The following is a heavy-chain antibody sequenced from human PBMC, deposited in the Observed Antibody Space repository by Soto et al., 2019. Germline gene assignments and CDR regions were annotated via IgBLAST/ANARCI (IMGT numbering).Heavy chain of an antibody. J-gene: IGHJ4*02. Sequence: SETLSLTCTVSGGSISSSSYYWGWIRQPPGKGLEWIGSIYYSGSTYYNPSLKSRVTISVDTSKNQFSLKLSSVTAADTAVYYCARLKGMVATYWGKGTLVTVSS. V-gene: IGHV4-39*01. CDR3: ARLKGMVATY. CDR2: IYYSGST. CDR1: GGSISSSSYY. D-gene: IGHD5-12*01.